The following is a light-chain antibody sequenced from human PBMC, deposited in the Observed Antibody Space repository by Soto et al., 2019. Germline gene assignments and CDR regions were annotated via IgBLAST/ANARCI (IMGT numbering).Light chain of an antibody. CDR1: QSVSCSY. J-gene: IGKJ3*01. CDR2: GAS. Sequence: EIGLTQSPGTLSLSPGERATLSCRASQSVSCSYLAWYQQKPGQAPRLLIYGASSRATGIPDRFSGSGSGKDFTLTISGLEPEDFAGYSCQRYGSYRPLFTFGPGTKVDIK. CDR3: QRYGSYRPLFT. V-gene: IGKV3-20*01.